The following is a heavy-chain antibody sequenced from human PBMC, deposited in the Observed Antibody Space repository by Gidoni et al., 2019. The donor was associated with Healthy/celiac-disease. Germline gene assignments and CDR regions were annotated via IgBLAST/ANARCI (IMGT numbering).Heavy chain of an antibody. D-gene: IGHD3-22*01. J-gene: IGHJ4*02. CDR2: IYWDDDK. V-gene: IGHV2-5*02. CDR1: GFSLSTSGVG. CDR3: AHSGITMIVVPNYFDY. Sequence: QNTLKESGPTLVKPTQTLILTCPFSGFSLSTSGVGVGWIRQPPGKALEWLALIYWDDDKRYSPSLKSMLTITKDTSKNQVVLTMTNMDPVDTATYYCAHSGITMIVVPNYFDYWGQGTLVTVSS.